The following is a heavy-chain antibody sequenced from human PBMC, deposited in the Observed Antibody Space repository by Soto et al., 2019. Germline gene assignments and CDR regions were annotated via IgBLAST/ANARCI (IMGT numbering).Heavy chain of an antibody. CDR3: ARDRPPFRGIIGAFDI. Sequence: SLSRAYAASGFTFSSNSSNCVRHPPGTGLEWVSYISSSSSTRYYADSVKGRFTISRDNAKNSLYLQMNSLRDEDTALYYCARDRPPFRGIIGAFDIWGQGTMVTVSS. CDR1: GFTFSSNS. D-gene: IGHD3-16*02. CDR2: ISSSSSTR. J-gene: IGHJ3*02. V-gene: IGHV3-48*02.